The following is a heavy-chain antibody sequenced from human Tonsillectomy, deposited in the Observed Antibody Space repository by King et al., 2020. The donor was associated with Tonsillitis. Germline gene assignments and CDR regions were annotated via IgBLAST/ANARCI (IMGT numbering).Heavy chain of an antibody. V-gene: IGHV1-69*01. CDR2: SNPIFGTT. CDR3: ATDLPQFCSSPSCYPSS. Sequence: QLVQSGAEVKKPGSSVKVSCKASGDTLSSDALSWVRQAPGQGLEWVGGSNPIFGTTNYAQKFQGRVTITADEFTSSVYMELSSLTSEDTAVYYCATDLPQFCSSPSCYPSSWGQGTMVTVSS. D-gene: IGHD2-2*01. CDR1: GDTLSSDA. J-gene: IGHJ3*01.